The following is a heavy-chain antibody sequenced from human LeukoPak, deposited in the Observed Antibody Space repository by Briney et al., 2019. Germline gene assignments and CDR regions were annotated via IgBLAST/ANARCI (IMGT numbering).Heavy chain of an antibody. Sequence: SEALSLTCTVSGGSISSYYWSWIRQPPGKGLEWIGYIYYSGSTNYNPSLKSRVTISVDTSKNQFSLKLSSVTAADTAVYYCARAASSGWYKASEYLQHWGQGTLVTVSS. J-gene: IGHJ1*01. CDR2: IYYSGST. D-gene: IGHD6-19*01. CDR1: GGSISSYY. V-gene: IGHV4-59*01. CDR3: ARAASSGWYKASEYLQH.